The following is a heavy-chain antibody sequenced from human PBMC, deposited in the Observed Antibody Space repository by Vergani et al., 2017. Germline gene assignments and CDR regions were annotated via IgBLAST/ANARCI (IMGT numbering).Heavy chain of an antibody. Sequence: QEQLVQSGAEVKKPGASVKVSCRASGYNFDAYYIHWVRPAPGQGLEWVGWVNPNSGVTKFSQEFQGRATLTWVTSITTVYVELTRLRSDDTALYYCARARQRYGAGSYSLDYWGQGTLVTVSS. CDR3: ARARQRYGAGSYSLDY. CDR1: GYNFDAYY. J-gene: IGHJ4*02. D-gene: IGHD3-10*01. CDR2: VNPNSGVT. V-gene: IGHV1-2*02.